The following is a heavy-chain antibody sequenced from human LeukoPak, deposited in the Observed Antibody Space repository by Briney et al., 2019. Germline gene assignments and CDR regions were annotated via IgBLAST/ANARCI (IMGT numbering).Heavy chain of an antibody. J-gene: IGHJ3*02. Sequence: SVTVSFKASGGTFSSYAISWVRQAPGQGLEWMGGIIPIFGTANYAQKFQGRVTITADESTSTAYMELSSLRSEDTAVYYCAIDYDSSGYLSGDAFDIWGQGTMVTVSS. CDR3: AIDYDSSGYLSGDAFDI. CDR1: GGTFSSYA. D-gene: IGHD3-22*01. CDR2: IIPIFGTA. V-gene: IGHV1-69*13.